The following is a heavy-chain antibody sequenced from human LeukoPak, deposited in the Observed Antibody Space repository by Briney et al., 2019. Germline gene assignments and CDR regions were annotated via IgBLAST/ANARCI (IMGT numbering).Heavy chain of an antibody. CDR2: IDYSGST. J-gene: IGHJ6*03. D-gene: IGHD1-26*01. CDR1: GFTFSSYSMN. V-gene: IGHV4-39*01. Sequence: AGGSLRLSCAASGFTFSSYSMNWVRQAPGKGLEWIGSIDYSGSTYYNLSLKSRVTISVDTSKNQFSLKLSSVTAADTAVYYCARHGHSGRYYMDVWGKGTTVTVSS. CDR3: ARHGHSGRYYMDV.